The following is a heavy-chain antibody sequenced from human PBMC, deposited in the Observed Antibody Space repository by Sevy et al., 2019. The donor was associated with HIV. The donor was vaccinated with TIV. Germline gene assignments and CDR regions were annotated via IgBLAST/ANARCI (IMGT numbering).Heavy chain of an antibody. D-gene: IGHD3-22*01. CDR3: ATTKEYYDSSGYPFDS. CDR2: FDPEDGDPEDGKT. Sequence: ASVKVSCKVSGYTLTKLSMHWVRQTPGKGLEWMTTFDPEDGDPEDGKTIYAQKFLGRVTMTEDTSTDTAYMELSSLRSEDTAVYYCATTKEYYDSSGYPFDSWGQGTLVTVSS. J-gene: IGHJ4*02. CDR1: GYTLTKLS. V-gene: IGHV1-24*01.